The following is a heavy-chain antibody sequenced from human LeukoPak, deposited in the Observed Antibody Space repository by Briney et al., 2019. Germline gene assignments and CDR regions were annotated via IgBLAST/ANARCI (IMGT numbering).Heavy chain of an antibody. V-gene: IGHV4-59*11. D-gene: IGHD3-9*01. CDR2: VYSYTGST. Sequence: SETLSLTCNVSGDSMGSHFWSWIRQPPGKGLEWIGEVYSYTGSTNYNPSLKSRITISADTSKNQFSLKLNSVTAADTAVYYCARDRRHYEILTEGRFVADYYYYMDVWGKGTTVTVSS. CDR1: GDSMGSHF. CDR3: ARDRRHYEILTEGRFVADYYYYMDV. J-gene: IGHJ6*03.